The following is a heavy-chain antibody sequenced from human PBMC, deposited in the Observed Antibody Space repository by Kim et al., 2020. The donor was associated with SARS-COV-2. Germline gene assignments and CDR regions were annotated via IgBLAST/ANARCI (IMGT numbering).Heavy chain of an antibody. J-gene: IGHJ5*02. V-gene: IGHV1-69*13. CDR3: ARNLATMVRGSGWFDP. Sequence: SVKVSCKASGGTFSSYAISWVRQAPGQGLEWMGGIIPIFGTANYAQKFQGRVTITADESTSTAYMELSSLRSEDTAVYYCARNLATMVRGSGWFDPWGQGTLVTVSS. CDR2: IIPIFGTA. D-gene: IGHD3-10*01. CDR1: GGTFSSYA.